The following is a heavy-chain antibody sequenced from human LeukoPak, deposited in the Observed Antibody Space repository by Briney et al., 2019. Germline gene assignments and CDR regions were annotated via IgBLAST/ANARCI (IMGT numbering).Heavy chain of an antibody. CDR2: ISAQNGNT. V-gene: IGHV1-18*01. CDR1: GYMFTSHG. CDR3: ARESIGGYGFDY. D-gene: IGHD6-25*01. Sequence: GASVKVSCKSSGYMFTSHGIHWLRQAPGQGLEWMGWISAQNGNTNYMQQFLGRVTMTRDTSASTVYMELRSLKSDDTAVYYCARESIGGYGFDYWGQGIPVTVAS. J-gene: IGHJ4*02.